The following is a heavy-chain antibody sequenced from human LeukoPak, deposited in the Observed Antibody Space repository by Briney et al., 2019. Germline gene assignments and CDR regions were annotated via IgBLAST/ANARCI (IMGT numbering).Heavy chain of an antibody. CDR3: ARAPVTSCRGAYCYPFDY. V-gene: IGHV3-23*01. J-gene: IGHJ4*02. CDR2: TSSSDAGT. Sequence: GGSLRLSCAASGFTFSSYAMSWVRQAPGKGLEWVSATSSSDAGTYYADSVRGRFTISRDNSKNTLYLQVNSLRAEDAAVYYCARAPVTSCRGAYCYPFDYWGQGTLVTVSS. D-gene: IGHD2-21*01. CDR1: GFTFSSYA.